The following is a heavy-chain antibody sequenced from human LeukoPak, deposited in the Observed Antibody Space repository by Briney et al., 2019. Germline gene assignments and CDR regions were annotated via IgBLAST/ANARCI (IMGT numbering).Heavy chain of an antibody. CDR3: ARVSHYYDSSGYYYVRAFDI. V-gene: IGHV4-4*07. J-gene: IGHJ3*02. CDR1: GGSISSYY. CDR2: ISTSGST. D-gene: IGHD3-22*01. Sequence: PSETLSLTCTVSGGSISSYYWSWIRQPAGKGLEWIGRISTSGSTNYNPSLKSRVTMSVDTSNNQFSLKLSSVTAADTAVYYCARVSHYYDSSGYYYVRAFDIWGQGTMVTVS.